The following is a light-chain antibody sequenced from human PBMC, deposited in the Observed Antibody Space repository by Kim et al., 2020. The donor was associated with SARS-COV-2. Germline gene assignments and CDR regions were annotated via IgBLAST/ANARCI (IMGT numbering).Light chain of an antibody. J-gene: IGKJ2*01. CDR1: ETISSDY. CDR2: GAS. CDR3: QQYDPSFPYT. Sequence: EIVLTQSPGTLSLSPGERATLSCRTSETISSDYVAWYRHKPGQAPRLLIYGASTRATGIPERFSGSGSGTDFTLTISRLEPEDFVVYYCQQYDPSFPYTFGQGTKLEI. V-gene: IGKV3-20*01.